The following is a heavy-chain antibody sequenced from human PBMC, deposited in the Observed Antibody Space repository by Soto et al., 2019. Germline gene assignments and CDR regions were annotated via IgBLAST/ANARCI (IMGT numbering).Heavy chain of an antibody. V-gene: IGHV3-64*01. Sequence: GGSLRLSCAASGFTFSSYAMHWVRQAPGKGLEYVSAISSNGGSTYYANSVKGRFTISRDNSKNTLYLQMNSLRAEDTAAYYCAKDGQYCISTSCYVRFIDYWGQGTLVTVS. CDR2: ISSNGGST. D-gene: IGHD2-2*01. CDR3: AKDGQYCISTSCYVRFIDY. CDR1: GFTFSSYA. J-gene: IGHJ4*02.